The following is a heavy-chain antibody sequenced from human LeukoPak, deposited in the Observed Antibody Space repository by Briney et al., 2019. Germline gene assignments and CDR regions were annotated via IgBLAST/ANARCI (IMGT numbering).Heavy chain of an antibody. Sequence: SQTLSLTCAVSGGSISSGGYSWSWIRQPPGKGLEWIGYIYHSGSTYYNPSLKSRVTISVDRSKNQFSLKLSSVTAADTAVYYCARASFVYSSGWYGGFDPWGQGTLVTVSS. J-gene: IGHJ5*02. CDR1: GGSISSGGYS. D-gene: IGHD6-19*01. CDR2: IYHSGST. V-gene: IGHV4-30-2*01. CDR3: ARASFVYSSGWYGGFDP.